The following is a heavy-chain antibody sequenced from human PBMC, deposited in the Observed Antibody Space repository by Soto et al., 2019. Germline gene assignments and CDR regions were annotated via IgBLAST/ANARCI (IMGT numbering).Heavy chain of an antibody. CDR2: VNTGNGNT. J-gene: IGHJ6*02. D-gene: IGHD6-13*01. Sequence: GASVKVSCKAPGHTFTNFATHWVRQAPGQSLEWMGWVNTGNGNTKYSQKFQGRVTITRDTSASTAYMELSSLRSDDSAVYYCARDRSALPAAVRNGMDVWGQGTSVTVS. CDR3: ARDRSALPAAVRNGMDV. CDR1: GHTFTNFA. V-gene: IGHV1-3*04.